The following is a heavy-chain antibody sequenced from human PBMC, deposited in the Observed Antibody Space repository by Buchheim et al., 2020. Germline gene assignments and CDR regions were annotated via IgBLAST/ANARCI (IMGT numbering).Heavy chain of an antibody. Sequence: EVQLVESGGGLVQPGGSLRLSCAASGFTFSSYWMSWVRQAPGKGLEWVANIKQDGSEKYYVDSVKGRFTISRDNAKHSLYLQMNSLRAEDTAVYYCAREYYDFWSGYYYGMDVWGQGTT. D-gene: IGHD3-3*01. V-gene: IGHV3-7*01. J-gene: IGHJ6*02. CDR1: GFTFSSYW. CDR2: IKQDGSEK. CDR3: AREYYDFWSGYYYGMDV.